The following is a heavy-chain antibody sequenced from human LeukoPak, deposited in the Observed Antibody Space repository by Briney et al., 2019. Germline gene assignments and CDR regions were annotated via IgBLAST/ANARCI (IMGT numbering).Heavy chain of an antibody. D-gene: IGHD3-9*01. Sequence: ASVKVSCMASGYTFTGYYMHWVRQAPGQGLEWMGWINPKSGGTNYAQKFQGRVTMTRDTSISTAYMELSRLRSDDTAVYYCAIAELTGRVYWGQGTLVTVSS. CDR2: INPKSGGT. CDR1: GYTFTGYY. V-gene: IGHV1-2*02. J-gene: IGHJ4*02. CDR3: AIAELTGRVY.